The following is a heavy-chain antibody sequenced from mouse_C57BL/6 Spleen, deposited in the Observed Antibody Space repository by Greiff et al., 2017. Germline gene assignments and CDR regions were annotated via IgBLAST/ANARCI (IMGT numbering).Heavy chain of an antibody. J-gene: IGHJ1*03. CDR3: AREGYHWYFDV. Sequence: EVQLQQSGPGLVKPSQSLSLTCSVTGYSITSGYYWNWIRQFPGNKLEWMGYISYDGSNNYNPSLKNRISITRDTSKNQFFLKLNSVTTEDTATYYGAREGYHWYFDVWGTGTTVTVSS. V-gene: IGHV3-6*01. D-gene: IGHD2-2*01. CDR1: GYSITSGYY. CDR2: ISYDGSN.